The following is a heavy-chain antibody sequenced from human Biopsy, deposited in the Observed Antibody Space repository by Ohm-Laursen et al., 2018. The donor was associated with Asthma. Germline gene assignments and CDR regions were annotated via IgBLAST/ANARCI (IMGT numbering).Heavy chain of an antibody. CDR1: GYNFISFA. V-gene: IGHV1-3*04. CDR3: ARTYYDFLTGQVKDVFGV. Sequence: GASVNASCKASGYNFISFAIHWVRQAPGQRLEWMGWVNTGNGDTKYSQKFQGRVTITRDTSASTAYMELRSLRSEDTATYYCARTYYDFLTGQVKDVFGVWGQGTMVTVSS. D-gene: IGHD3-9*01. J-gene: IGHJ3*01. CDR2: VNTGNGDT.